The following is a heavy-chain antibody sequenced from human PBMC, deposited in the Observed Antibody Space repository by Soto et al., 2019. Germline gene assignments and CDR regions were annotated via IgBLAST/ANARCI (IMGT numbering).Heavy chain of an antibody. V-gene: IGHV2-70*13. D-gene: IGHD2-2*01. J-gene: IGHJ6*02. CDR3: ARVGSAAPGEYYYGMDV. CDR1: GFSLNSNGMC. Sequence: SGPTLVNPTQTLTLTCTFSGFSLNSNGMCVNWIRQPPGKALEWLALIDWDDDKYYSTSLKTRLTISRDTSKNQVVLTMTNMDPVDTATYYCARVGSAAPGEYYYGMDVWGQGTTVTVSS. CDR2: IDWDDDK.